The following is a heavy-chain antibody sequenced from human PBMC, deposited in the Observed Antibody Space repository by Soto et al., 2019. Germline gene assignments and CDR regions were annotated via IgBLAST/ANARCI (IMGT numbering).Heavy chain of an antibody. CDR3: ARDHRGDILTGPPSGFLSPLDY. D-gene: IGHD3-9*01. CDR1: GYTFTSYG. J-gene: IGHJ4*02. CDR2: ISAYNGNT. V-gene: IGHV1-18*01. Sequence: VQLVQSGAEVKKPGASVKVSCKASGYTFTSYGISWVRQAPGQGLEWMGWISAYNGNTNYAQKLQGRVTMTTDTSTSTAYMELRSLRSDDTAVYYCARDHRGDILTGPPSGFLSPLDYWGQGTLVTVSS.